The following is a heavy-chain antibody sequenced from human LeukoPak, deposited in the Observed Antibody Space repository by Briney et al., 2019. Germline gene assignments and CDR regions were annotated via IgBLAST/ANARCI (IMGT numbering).Heavy chain of an antibody. V-gene: IGHV4-61*02. CDR3: ATRVAMVDY. CDR2: IYTSGST. D-gene: IGHD5-12*01. J-gene: IGHJ4*02. Sequence: ASETLSLTCTVSGGSISSGSYYWSWIRQPAGKGLEWIERIYTSGSTNYNPSLKSRVTISVDTSKNQFSLKLSSVTAADTAVYYCATRVAMVDYWGQGTLVTVSS. CDR1: GGSISSGSYY.